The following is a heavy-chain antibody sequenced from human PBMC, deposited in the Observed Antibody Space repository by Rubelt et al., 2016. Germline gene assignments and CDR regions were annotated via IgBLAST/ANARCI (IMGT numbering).Heavy chain of an antibody. CDR2: IRSDGSFK. V-gene: IGHV3-30*02. Sequence: VQLVESGGALVQRGGSLRLSCAASGFTFSTHGMHWVRQAPGKGLEGVAYIRSDGSFKYYAESGKGLFNIARDNCKNTLYVQMNSLRVEDTAVYYCARDSDYWGQGTLVTVSS. CDR3: ARDSDY. CDR1: GFTFSTHG. J-gene: IGHJ4*02.